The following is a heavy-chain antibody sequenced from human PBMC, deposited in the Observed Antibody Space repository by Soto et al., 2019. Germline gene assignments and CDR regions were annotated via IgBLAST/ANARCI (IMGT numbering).Heavy chain of an antibody. V-gene: IGHV1-2*02. CDR1: GYTFTGYY. CDR3: ARDGGVLEYSSSSWFDP. CDR2: INPNSGGT. Sequence: ASVKVSCKASGYTFTGYYMHWVRQAPGQGLEWMGWINPNSGGTNYAQKFQGRVTMTRDTSISTAYMELSRPRSDDTAVYYCARDGGVLEYSSSSWFDPWGQGTLVTVSS. J-gene: IGHJ5*02. D-gene: IGHD6-13*01.